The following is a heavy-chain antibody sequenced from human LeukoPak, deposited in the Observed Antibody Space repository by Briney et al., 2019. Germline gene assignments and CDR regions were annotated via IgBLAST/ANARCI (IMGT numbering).Heavy chain of an antibody. D-gene: IGHD3-10*01. J-gene: IGHJ6*03. V-gene: IGHV3-53*01. Sequence: GGSLRLSRAASGFNVSSNYMSWVRQTPGKGLEWVSVIYSGGSTYYADSVKGRFTISRDNSKNTLYLQMNSLRAEDTAVYYCARHGSITMVRGRLRYYYMDVWGKGTTVTISS. CDR2: IYSGGST. CDR1: GFNVSSNY. CDR3: ARHGSITMVRGRLRYYYMDV.